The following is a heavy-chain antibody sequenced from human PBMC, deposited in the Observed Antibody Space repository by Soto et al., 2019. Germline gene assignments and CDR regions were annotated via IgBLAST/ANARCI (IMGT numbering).Heavy chain of an antibody. CDR3: AMELYYYDSSGYLAFDI. D-gene: IGHD3-22*01. CDR1: GYTFTSYG. J-gene: IGHJ3*02. V-gene: IGHV1-18*04. Sequence: ASVKVSCKASGYTFTSYGISWVRQAPGQGLEWMGWISAYNGNTNYAQKLQGRVTMTTDTSTSTAYMELRSLRSDDTAVYYCAMELYYYDSSGYLAFDIWGQGTMVIVSS. CDR2: ISAYNGNT.